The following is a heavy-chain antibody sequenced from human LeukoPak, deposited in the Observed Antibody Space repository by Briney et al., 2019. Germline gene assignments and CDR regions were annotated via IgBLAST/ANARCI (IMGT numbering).Heavy chain of an antibody. CDR1: GGSISRHF. V-gene: IGHV4-59*11. Sequence: KPSETLSLTCSVSGGSISRHFWSWIRQPPGKGLDWIAFIHHSGRTKYNPSLQSRVTISIDTSENNFSLKLTSVTAADTAVYYCARLLDDDSSGDPDTFDMWGQGTVVSVSS. D-gene: IGHD3-22*01. CDR2: IHHSGRT. CDR3: ARLLDDDSSGDPDTFDM. J-gene: IGHJ3*02.